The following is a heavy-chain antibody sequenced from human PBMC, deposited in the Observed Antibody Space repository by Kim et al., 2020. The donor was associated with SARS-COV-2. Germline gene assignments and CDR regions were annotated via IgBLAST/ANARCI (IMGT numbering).Heavy chain of an antibody. CDR1: GFTFSSYA. V-gene: IGHV3-64*01. CDR2: ISSNGGST. Sequence: GGSLRLSCAASGFTFSSYAMHWVRQAPGKGLEYVSAISSNGGSTYYANSVKGRFTISRDNSKNTLYLQMGSLRAEDMAVYYCATLKPADIVVVPAVIGRNCSGGSCAPGKGHFDYCGQGTLVTVSS. J-gene: IGHJ4*02. CDR3: ATLKPADIVVVPAVIGRNCSGGSCAPGKGHFDY. D-gene: IGHD2-2*01.